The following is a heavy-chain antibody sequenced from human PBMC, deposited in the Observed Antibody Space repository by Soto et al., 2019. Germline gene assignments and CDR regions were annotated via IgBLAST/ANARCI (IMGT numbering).Heavy chain of an antibody. CDR2: IYYSGST. V-gene: IGHV4-39*01. J-gene: IGHJ4*02. Sequence: QLQLQESGPGLVKPSETLSLTCTVSGGSISSSSYYWGWIRQPPGKGLEWIGSIYYSGSTYYNPSLKSRVTISVDTSKNQFSLKLSSVTAADTAVYYCATHKGVFGDARRYRSGEPDYWGQGTLVTVSS. CDR1: GGSISSSSYY. CDR3: ATHKGVFGDARRYRSGEPDY. D-gene: IGHD3-10*01.